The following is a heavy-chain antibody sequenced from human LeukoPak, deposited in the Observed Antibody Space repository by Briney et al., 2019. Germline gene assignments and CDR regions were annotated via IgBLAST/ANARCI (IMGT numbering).Heavy chain of an antibody. CDR1: GGSFSGYY. D-gene: IGHD2-2*01. V-gene: IGHV4-34*01. CDR2: INHSGST. Sequence: SETLSLTCAVYGGSFSGYYWSWIRQPPGKGLEWIGEINHSGSTNYNPSLKSRVTISVDTSKNQFSLKLSSVTAADTAVYYCARGSGYCSSTSCFYYYYYYGMDVWGQGTTVTVSS. J-gene: IGHJ6*02. CDR3: ARGSGYCSSTSCFYYYYYYGMDV.